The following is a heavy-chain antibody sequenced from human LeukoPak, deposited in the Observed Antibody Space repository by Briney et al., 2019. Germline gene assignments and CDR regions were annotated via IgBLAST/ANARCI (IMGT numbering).Heavy chain of an antibody. J-gene: IGHJ6*02. CDR1: GYTLTRYY. Sequence: ASVTVSCKASGYTLTRYYLHWVRQAPGQPLEWMGWISAYNGNTNYAQKLQGRVTMTTDTSTSTAYMELRSLRSDDTAVYYCARDLSELNSGMDVWGQGTTVTVSS. CDR3: ARDLSELNSGMDV. D-gene: IGHD1-7*01. CDR2: ISAYNGNT. V-gene: IGHV1-18*04.